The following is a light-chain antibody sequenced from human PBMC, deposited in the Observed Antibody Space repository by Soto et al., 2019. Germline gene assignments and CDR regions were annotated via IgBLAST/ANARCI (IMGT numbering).Light chain of an antibody. V-gene: IGKV1-39*01. CDR3: QQSDSYPYT. J-gene: IGKJ2*01. Sequence: DIQMTQCPSSLSVSVGDRVTITCRASQSITNYLNWYQQKPGKAPKLLVYAASNLQSGVPSRFSGNGSGTDFTLTISSLQPEDFASYYCQQSDSYPYTFGQGTKLEIK. CDR2: AAS. CDR1: QSITNY.